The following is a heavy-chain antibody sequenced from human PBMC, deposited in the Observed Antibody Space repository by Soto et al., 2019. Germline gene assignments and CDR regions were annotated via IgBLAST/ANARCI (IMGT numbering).Heavy chain of an antibody. CDR1: GGSISSSSYY. V-gene: IGHV4-39*01. D-gene: IGHD1-26*01. J-gene: IGHJ6*02. CDR3: ARLAGATWSDYYYGMDV. Sequence: QLQLQESGPGLVKPSETLSLTCTVSGGSISSSSYYWGWIRQPPGKGLEWIGSIYYSGSTYYNPSLKSRVTISVDTSKNQFSLKLSSVTAADTAVYYCARLAGATWSDYYYGMDVWGQGTTVTVSS. CDR2: IYYSGST.